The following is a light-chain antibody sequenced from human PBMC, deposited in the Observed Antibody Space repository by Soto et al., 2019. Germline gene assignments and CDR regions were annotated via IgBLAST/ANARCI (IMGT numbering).Light chain of an antibody. V-gene: IGKV3-15*01. Sequence: EIVMTQSPATLSVSPGERATLSFRASQSVSNSLAWYQQKPGQGPRLLIYGASTRATGIPARFSGSGSGTEFTLTISSLQSEDFAVYYCQQYNNWPITFGQGTRLEIK. CDR3: QQYNNWPIT. CDR1: QSVSNS. J-gene: IGKJ5*01. CDR2: GAS.